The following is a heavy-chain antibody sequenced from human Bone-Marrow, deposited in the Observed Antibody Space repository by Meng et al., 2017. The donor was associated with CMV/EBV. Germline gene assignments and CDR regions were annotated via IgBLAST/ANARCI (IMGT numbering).Heavy chain of an antibody. D-gene: IGHD3-9*01. CDR3: ARVNVLRYPSGGMDV. CDR2: IYPGDSDT. V-gene: IGHV5-51*01. Sequence: GGSLRLSCAVYGGSFSGYYWSWIRQSPGKGLEWMGIIYPGDSDTRYSPSFQGQVTISADKSISTAYLQWSSLKASDTAMYYCARVNVLRYPSGGMDVWGQGTTVTVSS. CDR1: GGSFSGYY. J-gene: IGHJ6*02.